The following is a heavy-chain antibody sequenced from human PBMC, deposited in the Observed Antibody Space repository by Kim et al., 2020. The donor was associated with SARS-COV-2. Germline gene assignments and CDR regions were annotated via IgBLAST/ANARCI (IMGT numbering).Heavy chain of an antibody. V-gene: IGHV5-51*01. CDR1: GYSFTSYW. CDR3: ARRLAAAGDWFDP. Sequence: GESLQISCKGSGYSFTSYWIGWVRQMPGKGLEWMGIIYPGDSDTRYSPSFQGQVTISADKSISTAYLQWSSLKASDTAMYYCARRLAAAGDWFDPWGQGTLVTVSS. CDR2: IYPGDSDT. D-gene: IGHD6-13*01. J-gene: IGHJ5*02.